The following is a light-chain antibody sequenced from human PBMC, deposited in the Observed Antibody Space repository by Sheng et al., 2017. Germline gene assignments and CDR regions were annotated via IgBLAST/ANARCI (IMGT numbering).Light chain of an antibody. CDR1: SSDVGGYDF. CDR3: SSYTGSSTWV. CDR2: DVT. V-gene: IGLV2-14*01. J-gene: IGLJ3*02. Sequence: QSALTQPASVSGSPGQSITISCTGTSSDVGGYDFVSWYQQYPGQAPRLIIYDVTHRPSGISDRFFGSKSGKSASLTISGLQAEDEADYFCSSYTGSSTWVFGGGTKLTVL.